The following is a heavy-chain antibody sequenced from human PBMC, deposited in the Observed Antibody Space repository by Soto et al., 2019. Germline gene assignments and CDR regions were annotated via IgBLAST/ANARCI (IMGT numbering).Heavy chain of an antibody. Sequence: EVQLLESGGGLVQPGGSLRLSCAASGFTFSSYAMSWVRQAPGKGLEWVSAISGSGGSTYYADSVKGRFTIARDNSKNTLYLQMNSLRAEDTAVYYCAKGGLGAIVVVPAAPGDNWFDPWGQGTLVTVSS. J-gene: IGHJ5*02. V-gene: IGHV3-23*01. CDR1: GFTFSSYA. CDR3: AKGGLGAIVVVPAAPGDNWFDP. D-gene: IGHD2-2*01. CDR2: ISGSGGST.